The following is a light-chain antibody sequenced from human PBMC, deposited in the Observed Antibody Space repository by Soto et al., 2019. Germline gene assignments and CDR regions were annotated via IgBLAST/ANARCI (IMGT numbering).Light chain of an antibody. Sequence: EIVMTQSPATLSVSPGERATLSCRASQSVATNLGWYQQKPGQAPRLLIYGASARATGVPARFSGSGSGTEFTLTISSLQSEDFAVYYCQHRDNWSYIFGQGTKLEIK. CDR1: QSVATN. J-gene: IGKJ2*01. CDR3: QHRDNWSYI. CDR2: GAS. V-gene: IGKV3-15*01.